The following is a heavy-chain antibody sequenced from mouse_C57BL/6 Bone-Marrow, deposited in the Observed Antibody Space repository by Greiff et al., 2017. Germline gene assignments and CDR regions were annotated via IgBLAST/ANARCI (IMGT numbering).Heavy chain of an antibody. J-gene: IGHJ1*03. CDR1: GFNIKDDY. CDR3: TTGYYGRPWYFDV. V-gene: IGHV14-4*01. Sequence: VQLQQSGAELVRPGASVKLSCTASGFNIKDDYMHWVKQRPEQGLEWIGWIDPENGDTEYASKFQGKATITADTSSNTAYLQLSSLTSEDTAVYYCTTGYYGRPWYFDVWGTGTTVTVSS. D-gene: IGHD1-1*01. CDR2: IDPENGDT.